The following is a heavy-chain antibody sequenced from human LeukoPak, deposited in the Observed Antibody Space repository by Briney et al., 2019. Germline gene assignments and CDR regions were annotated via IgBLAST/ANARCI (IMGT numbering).Heavy chain of an antibody. Sequence: SETLSLTCTVSGGSISSSSYYWGWIRQPPGKGLEWIGYIYYSGSTNYNPSLKSRVTISVDTSKNQFSLKLSSVTAADTAVYYCARKSRYYYMDVWGKGTTVTVSS. CDR1: GGSISSSSYY. J-gene: IGHJ6*03. CDR2: IYYSGST. V-gene: IGHV4-61*05. CDR3: ARKSRYYYMDV.